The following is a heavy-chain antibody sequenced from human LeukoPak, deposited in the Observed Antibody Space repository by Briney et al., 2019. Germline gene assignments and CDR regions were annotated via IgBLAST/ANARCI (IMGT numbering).Heavy chain of an antibody. CDR3: ARRAYSSGWFPYNWFDP. V-gene: IGHV4-61*02. CDR1: GGSISSGSYY. CDR2: IYTSGST. Sequence: SQTLSLTCTVSGGSISSGSYYWSWIRQPAGKGLEWIGRIYTSGSTNYNPSLKSRVTISVDKSKNQFSLKLSSVTAADTAVYYCARRAYSSGWFPYNWFDPWGQGTLVTVSS. D-gene: IGHD6-19*01. J-gene: IGHJ5*02.